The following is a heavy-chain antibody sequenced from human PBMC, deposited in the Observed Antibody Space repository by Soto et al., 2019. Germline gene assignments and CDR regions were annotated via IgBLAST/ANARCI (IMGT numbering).Heavy chain of an antibody. J-gene: IGHJ3*02. CDR1: GFTFSSYG. D-gene: IGHD4-17*01. V-gene: IGHV3-33*01. CDR2: IWYDGSNK. Sequence: GGSLRLSCAASGFTFSSYGMHWVRQAPGKGLEWVAVIWYDGSNKYYADSVKGRFTISRDNSKNTLYLQMNSLRAEDTAVYYCARDGDYGDYEAFDIWGQGTMVTVSS. CDR3: ARDGDYGDYEAFDI.